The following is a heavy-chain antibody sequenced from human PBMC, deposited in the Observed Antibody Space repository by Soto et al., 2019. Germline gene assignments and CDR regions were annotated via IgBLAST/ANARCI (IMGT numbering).Heavy chain of an antibody. V-gene: IGHV1-18*01. Sequence: QVQLVQSGPEVRKPGASVKVSCEASGYTFTTSGISWVRQVPGQGLEWMGWISTYNGATNSAQNFQGRVLMTADTSTGTAYMELMSLKSDDTAVYSCARQGSWPYYYYGLDVWGQGTTVTVSS. CDR3: ARQGSWPYYYYGLDV. CDR2: ISTYNGAT. D-gene: IGHD1-26*01. J-gene: IGHJ6*02. CDR1: GYTFTTSG.